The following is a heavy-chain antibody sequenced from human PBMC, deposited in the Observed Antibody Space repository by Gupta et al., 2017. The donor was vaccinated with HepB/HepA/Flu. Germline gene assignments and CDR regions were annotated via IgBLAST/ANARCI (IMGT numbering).Heavy chain of an antibody. D-gene: IGHD1-26*01. Sequence: QVQLVQSGAEVKKPGASVKLSCKTSGYTFTNYYIDWVRQAPGQGLEWLGVINPSTGVTTYAQNSQCRVSMTRDSSTGTVYLDLRSLRSADTAIYCCARARGAHSTLFDYWGQGTLVTVSS. CDR2: INPSTGVT. CDR1: GYTFTNYY. J-gene: IGHJ4*02. CDR3: ARARGAHSTLFDY. V-gene: IGHV1-46*01.